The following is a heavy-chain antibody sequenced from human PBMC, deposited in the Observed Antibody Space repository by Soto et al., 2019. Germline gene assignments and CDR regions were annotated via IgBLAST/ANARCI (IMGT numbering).Heavy chain of an antibody. CDR1: GFTFSSYG. CDR2: IWYDGSNK. V-gene: IGHV3-33*01. Sequence: GSLRLSCAASGFTFSSYGMHWVRQAPGKGLEWVAVIWYDGSNKYYADSVKGRFTISRDNSKNTLYLQMNSLRAEDTAVYYCARDRVHYYYYGMDVWGQGTTVTVSS. D-gene: IGHD3-10*01. J-gene: IGHJ6*02. CDR3: ARDRVHYYYYGMDV.